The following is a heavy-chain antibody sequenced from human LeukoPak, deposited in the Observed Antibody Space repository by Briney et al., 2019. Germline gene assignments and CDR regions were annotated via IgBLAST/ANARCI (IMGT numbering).Heavy chain of an antibody. D-gene: IGHD2-2*01. V-gene: IGHV4-39*01. Sequence: SETLSLTCTVSGGSISSSSYYWGWIRQPPGKGLEWIGSIYYSGSTYYNPSLKSRVTISVDTSKNQFSLKLSSMTAADTAVYYCARLHRHCSSTSCSDYWGQGTLVTVSS. J-gene: IGHJ4*02. CDR2: IYYSGST. CDR3: ARLHRHCSSTSCSDY. CDR1: GGSISSSSYY.